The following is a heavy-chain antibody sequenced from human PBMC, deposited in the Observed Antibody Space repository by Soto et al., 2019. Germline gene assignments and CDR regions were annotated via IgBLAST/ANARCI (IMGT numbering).Heavy chain of an antibody. D-gene: IGHD3-3*01. CDR2: IYYSGST. CDR3: ARDNRRYDFWSGYPDPYFDY. V-gene: IGHV4-59*01. Sequence: SETLSLTCTVSGGSISSYYWSWIRQPPGKGLEWIGYIYYSGSTNYNPSLKSRVTISVDTSKNQFSLKLSSVTAADTAVYYCARDNRRYDFWSGYPDPYFDYWGQGTLVTVSS. J-gene: IGHJ4*02. CDR1: GGSISSYY.